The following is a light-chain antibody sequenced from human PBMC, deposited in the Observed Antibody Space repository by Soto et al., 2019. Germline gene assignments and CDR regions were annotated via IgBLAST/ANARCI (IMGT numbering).Light chain of an antibody. J-gene: IGKJ2*01. V-gene: IGKV3-20*01. CDR3: QQYGGAPPEYP. CDR1: QTVIGSH. Sequence: IVLTQSPGTLSLSPGERATLSCRASQTVIGSHLAWYQQKPGQAPRLIIYGASTRPTGIPDRFSGSGSGTDFTLTITRLEPEDFALYYCQQYGGAPPEYPFGQGTKLEIK. CDR2: GAS.